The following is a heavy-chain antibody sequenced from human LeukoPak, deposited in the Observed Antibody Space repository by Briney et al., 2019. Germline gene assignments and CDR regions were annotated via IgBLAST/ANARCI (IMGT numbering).Heavy chain of an antibody. D-gene: IGHD6-13*01. CDR3: ARDRAAAGTRGFDY. J-gene: IGHJ4*02. Sequence: ASVKVSCKVSGYTLTELSMHWVRQAPGKGFEWMGRFDPEKGETIYAQKFQGRVTITADESTSTAYMELSSLRSEDTAVYYCARDRAAAGTRGFDYWGQGTLVTVSS. V-gene: IGHV1-24*01. CDR1: GYTLTELS. CDR2: FDPEKGET.